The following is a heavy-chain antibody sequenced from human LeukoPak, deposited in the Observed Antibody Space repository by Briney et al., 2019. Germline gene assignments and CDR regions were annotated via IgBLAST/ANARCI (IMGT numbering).Heavy chain of an antibody. Sequence: SETLSLTCTVSGGSISSYYWSWIRQPPGKGLEWIGEINHSGSTNYNPSLKSRVTISVDTSKNQFSLKLSSVTAADTAVYYCARLHDSSGYYLTYYYYGMDVWGQGTTVTVSS. D-gene: IGHD3-22*01. CDR3: ARLHDSSGYYLTYYYYGMDV. CDR1: GGSISSYY. J-gene: IGHJ6*02. CDR2: INHSGST. V-gene: IGHV4-34*01.